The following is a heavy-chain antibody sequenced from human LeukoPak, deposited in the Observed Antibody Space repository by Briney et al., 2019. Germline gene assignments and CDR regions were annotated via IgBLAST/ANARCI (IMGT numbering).Heavy chain of an antibody. CDR3: ARGKDGVWAFDI. CDR1: GFTFNNYW. CDR2: INSDGSGT. D-gene: IGHD3-16*01. J-gene: IGHJ3*02. Sequence: GGSLRLSCGASGFTFNNYWMHWVRQAPGMGLVWVSRINSDGSGTTYADSVKGRVTISGDNAKNTLYLQMNSLRAEYAAVYYCARGKDGVWAFDIWGQGTTVTVSS. V-gene: IGHV3-74*01.